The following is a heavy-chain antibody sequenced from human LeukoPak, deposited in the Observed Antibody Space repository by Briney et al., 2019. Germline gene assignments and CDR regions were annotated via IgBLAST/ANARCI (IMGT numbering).Heavy chain of an antibody. Sequence: GESLKISCKGSGYSFTSYWIGWVRQMPGKGLEWMGIIYPGDSDTRYSPSFQGQVTISTDKSISTAYLQWSSLKASDTAMYYCARHVAYYYDSSGYYPNYYYGMDVWGQGTTVTVSS. J-gene: IGHJ6*02. CDR2: IYPGDSDT. CDR1: GYSFTSYW. V-gene: IGHV5-51*01. D-gene: IGHD3-22*01. CDR3: ARHVAYYYDSSGYYPNYYYGMDV.